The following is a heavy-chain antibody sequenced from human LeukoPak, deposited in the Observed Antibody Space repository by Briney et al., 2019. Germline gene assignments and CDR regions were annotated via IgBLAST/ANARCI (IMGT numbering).Heavy chain of an antibody. Sequence: SETLSLTCTVSGGSINNYYWSWIRQPPGKGLEWIGYIYYSGGTNYTPSLKSRVTISVDTSKNQLSLTLPSVTAADTAVYYCARSQRWFGDFRYFFDYWGQGTLVTVSS. CDR3: ARSQRWFGDFRYFFDY. J-gene: IGHJ4*02. V-gene: IGHV4-59*01. D-gene: IGHD3-10*01. CDR1: GGSINNYY. CDR2: IYYSGGT.